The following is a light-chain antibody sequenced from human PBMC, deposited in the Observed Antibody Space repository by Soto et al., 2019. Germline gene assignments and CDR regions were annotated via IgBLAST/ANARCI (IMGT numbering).Light chain of an antibody. CDR1: QSISTE. V-gene: IGKV3-15*01. CDR2: AAS. Sequence: EIAMTQSPATLSLSPGERATLSCRASQSISTELAWYQQIPGQPPRLLIYAASTRATGVPARFTGSGSGSEFTLTISGLQSEDFAIYYCQQGHNWPLTFGHGTRLEI. J-gene: IGKJ2*01. CDR3: QQGHNWPLT.